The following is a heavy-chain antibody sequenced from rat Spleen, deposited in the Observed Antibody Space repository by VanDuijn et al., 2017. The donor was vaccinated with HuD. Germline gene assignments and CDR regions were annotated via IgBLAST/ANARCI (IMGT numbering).Heavy chain of an antibody. CDR1: GFSLTSYN. CDR3: ARDSYGYPYGIMDA. CDR2: MWSGGST. Sequence: QVQLKESGPGLVQPSETLSLTCTVSGFSLTSYNVHWVRQPPGKGLEWMGVMWSGGSTDYNSALKSRLSISRDTSKNQVFLKMNSLQTEDTTTYYCARDSYGYPYGIMDAWGQGASVTVSS. V-gene: IGHV2-45*01. J-gene: IGHJ4*01. D-gene: IGHD1-4*01.